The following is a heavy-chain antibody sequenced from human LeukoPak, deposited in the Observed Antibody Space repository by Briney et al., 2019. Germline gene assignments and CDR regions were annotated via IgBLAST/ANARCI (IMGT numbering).Heavy chain of an antibody. CDR2: ISYDGSNK. J-gene: IGHJ4*02. D-gene: IGHD2-15*01. Sequence: GGSLRLSCAASGFTFSSYAMHWVRQAPGKGLEWVAVISYDGSNKYYADSVKGRFTISRDNSKNTLYLQMNSLRVEDTAVYYCARFSGRNWGQGTLVTVSS. V-gene: IGHV3-30-3*01. CDR3: ARFSGRN. CDR1: GFTFSSYA.